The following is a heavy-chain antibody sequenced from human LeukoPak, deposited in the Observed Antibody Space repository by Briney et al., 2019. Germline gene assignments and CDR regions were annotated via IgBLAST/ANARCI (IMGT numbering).Heavy chain of an antibody. CDR1: GFTFSNTW. CDR2: ISGSSGHT. V-gene: IGHV3-23*01. D-gene: IGHD3-3*01. J-gene: IGHJ4*02. CDR3: AKVGFSEMEWLLYSDH. Sequence: PGGSLRLSCAASGFTFSNTWMSWVRQAPGKGLEWVSAISGSSGHTYYADSVKGRFTISRDNSKNTLYLQMNSLRAEDTAVYYCAKVGFSEMEWLLYSDHWGQGTLVTVSS.